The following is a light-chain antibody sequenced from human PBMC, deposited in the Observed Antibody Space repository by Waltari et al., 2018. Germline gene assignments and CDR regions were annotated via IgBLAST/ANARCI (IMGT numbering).Light chain of an antibody. CDR1: SSDVGSHNL. CDR2: EVR. J-gene: IGLJ2*01. V-gene: IGLV2-23*02. Sequence: QSALTQPASVSGSPGQSITISCTGTSSDVGSHNLVSWYHQHPGKAPKRMVSEVRKRPSGVSNRFSGSKSGNTASLTISGLQAEDEADYYCCSHAGSSTVVFGGGTKLTVL. CDR3: CSHAGSSTVV.